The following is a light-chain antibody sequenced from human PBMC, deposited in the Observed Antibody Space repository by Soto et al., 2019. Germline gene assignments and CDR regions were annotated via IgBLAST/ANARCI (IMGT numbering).Light chain of an antibody. J-gene: IGKJ5*01. Sequence: DIQMTQTPSSLSASVGDRVTITFRASQSISSYLNWYQQKPGKAPKLLIYAASSLQSGVPSRFSGSGSGTDFTFTISSLQPEDIATYYCQQYDNLPFFGQGTRLEIK. CDR3: QQYDNLPF. CDR1: QSISSY. CDR2: AAS. V-gene: IGKV1-33*01.